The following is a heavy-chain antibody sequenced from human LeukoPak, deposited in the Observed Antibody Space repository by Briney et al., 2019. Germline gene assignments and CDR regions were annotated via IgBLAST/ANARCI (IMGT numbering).Heavy chain of an antibody. D-gene: IGHD3-3*01. CDR1: GFSFSHYS. CDR2: VRFDGSDK. Sequence: GRSLRLSCVASGFSFSHYSMHWVRQAPGKGLEWVAGVRFDGSDKYHEDSVKGRFTISRDTSKNTVYLQMDSLRDDDTAVYYCARDLYDYYLDYWGQGTLVTVSS. CDR3: ARDLYDYYLDY. J-gene: IGHJ4*02. V-gene: IGHV3-33*01.